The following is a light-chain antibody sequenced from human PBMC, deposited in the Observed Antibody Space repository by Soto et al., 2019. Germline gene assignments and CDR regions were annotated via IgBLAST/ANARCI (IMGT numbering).Light chain of an antibody. CDR3: GSYAVSYAVV. Sequence: QSVLTQPRSVSGSPGQSVTISCTGTSSDVGGYNYVSWYQHHPGKAPKLMIYDVFKRPSGVPDRFSGSKSGNTASLTISGLQAEDEADYCCGSYAVSYAVVFGGGTQLTVL. V-gene: IGLV2-11*01. CDR1: SSDVGGYNY. CDR2: DVF. J-gene: IGLJ2*01.